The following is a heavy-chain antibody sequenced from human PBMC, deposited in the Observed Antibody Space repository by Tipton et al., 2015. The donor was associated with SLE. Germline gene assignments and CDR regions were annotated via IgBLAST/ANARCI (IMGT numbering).Heavy chain of an antibody. V-gene: IGHV4-59*01. CDR2: MYYSGST. D-gene: IGHD3-10*01. Sequence: TLSLTCTVSGGSISSYYWSWIRQPPGKGLEWIGYMYYSGSTNYNPSLKSRVTISVDTSKNQFSLKLSSVTAADTAVYYCARAAVVLLWFGPFDHWGQGTLVTVSS. CDR1: GGSISSYY. CDR3: ARAAVVLLWFGPFDH. J-gene: IGHJ4*02.